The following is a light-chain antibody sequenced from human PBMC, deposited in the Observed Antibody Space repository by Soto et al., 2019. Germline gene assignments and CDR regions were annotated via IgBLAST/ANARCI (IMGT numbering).Light chain of an antibody. CDR2: DAS. V-gene: IGKV3-15*01. CDR1: QSVGGS. CDR3: QQYDNWPPIT. J-gene: IGKJ5*01. Sequence: ETLLTQSPGTLCLSTGERATLCCGGSQSVGGSSLAWYQQRPGQAPRILMYDASTRATGISARFSGSGSGTEFTLTISSLQSEDFAVYYCQQYDNWPPITFGQGTRLEIK.